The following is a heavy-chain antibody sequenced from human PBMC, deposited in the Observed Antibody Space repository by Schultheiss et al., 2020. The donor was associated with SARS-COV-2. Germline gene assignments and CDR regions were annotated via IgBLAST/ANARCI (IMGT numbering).Heavy chain of an antibody. V-gene: IGHV3-23*01. CDR3: AKDRNDFWSGYPY. D-gene: IGHD3-3*01. CDR1: GFTFSSYG. CDR2: ISGSGGST. J-gene: IGHJ4*02. Sequence: GGSLRLSCAASGFTFSSYGMHWVRQAPGKGLEWVSAISGSGGSTYYADSVKGRFTISRDNSKNTLYLQMNSLRAEDTAVYYCAKDRNDFWSGYPYWGQGTLVTVSS.